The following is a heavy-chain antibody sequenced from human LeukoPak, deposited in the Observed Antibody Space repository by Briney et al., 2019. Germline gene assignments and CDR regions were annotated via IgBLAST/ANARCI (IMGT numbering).Heavy chain of an antibody. J-gene: IGHJ3*02. CDR2: ISWNSGSI. Sequence: PGGSLRLSCAASGFTFDDYAMHWVRHAPGKGLEWVSGISWNSGSIDYADSVKGRFTISRDNAKNSLYLQMNSLRAEDTALYYCAKGSSGWTSDAFDIWGQGTMVTVSS. CDR3: AKGSSGWTSDAFDI. CDR1: GFTFDDYA. D-gene: IGHD6-19*01. V-gene: IGHV3-9*01.